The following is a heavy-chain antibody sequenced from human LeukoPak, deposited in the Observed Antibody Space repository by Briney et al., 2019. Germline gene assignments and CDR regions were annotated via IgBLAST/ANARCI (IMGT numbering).Heavy chain of an antibody. Sequence: SETLSLTCSVSGGSISSISYYWGWIRQPPGKGLEWIGNIYSSGSTYNNPPLKSRVIISVDTSKNQFSLKLTSVTAADTAVYYCARQGVVGATGFDYWGQGTLVTVSS. CDR3: ARQGVVGATGFDY. D-gene: IGHD1-26*01. J-gene: IGHJ4*02. CDR1: GGSISSISYY. V-gene: IGHV4-39*01. CDR2: IYSSGST.